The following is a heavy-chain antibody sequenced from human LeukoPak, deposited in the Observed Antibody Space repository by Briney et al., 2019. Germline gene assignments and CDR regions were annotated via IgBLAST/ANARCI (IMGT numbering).Heavy chain of an antibody. D-gene: IGHD3-10*01. J-gene: IGHJ4*02. CDR1: GYTFTGYY. CDR2: IIPILGIA. CDR3: ARTVMVRGVIDY. Sequence: SVKVSCKASGYTFTGYYMHWVRQAPGQGLEWMGRIIPILGIANYAQKFQGRVTITADKSTSTAYMELSSLRSEDTAVYYCARTVMVRGVIDYWGQGTLVTVSS. V-gene: IGHV1-69*02.